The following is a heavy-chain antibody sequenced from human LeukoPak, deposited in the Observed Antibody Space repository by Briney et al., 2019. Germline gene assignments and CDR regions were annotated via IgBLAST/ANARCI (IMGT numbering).Heavy chain of an antibody. Sequence: GRSLRLSCAASGFTFSSYGMHWVRQAPGQGLEWMGWINPNSGGTNYAQKFQGWVTMTRDTSISTAYMELSRLRSDDTAVYYCARGLRFGESNEYFQHWGQGTLVTVSS. D-gene: IGHD3-10*01. CDR3: ARGLRFGESNEYFQH. V-gene: IGHV1-2*04. CDR2: INPNSGGT. CDR1: GFTFSSYG. J-gene: IGHJ1*01.